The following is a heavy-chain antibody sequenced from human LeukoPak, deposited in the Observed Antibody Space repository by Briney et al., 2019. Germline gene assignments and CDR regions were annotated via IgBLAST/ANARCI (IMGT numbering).Heavy chain of an antibody. D-gene: IGHD2-8*02. CDR1: GFTVSSIYM. CDR2: IYHSGST. V-gene: IGHV4-4*02. CDR3: ARWGSARPNTDWWGIDY. J-gene: IGHJ4*02. Sequence: GSLRLSCAASGFTVSSIYMSWVRQPPGKGLEWIGEIYHSGSTNYNPSLKSRVTISVDKSKNQFSLKLSSVTAADTAVYYCARWGSARPNTDWWGIDYWGQGTLVTVSS.